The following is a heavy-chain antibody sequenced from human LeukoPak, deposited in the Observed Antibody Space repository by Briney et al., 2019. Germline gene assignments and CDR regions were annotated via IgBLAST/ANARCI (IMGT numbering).Heavy chain of an antibody. J-gene: IGHJ6*03. D-gene: IGHD2-2*01. Sequence: SETLFLTCAVYGGSFSGYYWSWIRQPPRKGLEWIGEINHSGSTNYHPSLKSRITISVDTSKNQFSLKLSSVTAADTAVYYCARLVVLAGGPGYYYYYMDVWGKGTTVTVSS. CDR2: INHSGST. CDR1: GGSFSGYY. CDR3: ARLVVLAGGPGYYYYYMDV. V-gene: IGHV4-34*01.